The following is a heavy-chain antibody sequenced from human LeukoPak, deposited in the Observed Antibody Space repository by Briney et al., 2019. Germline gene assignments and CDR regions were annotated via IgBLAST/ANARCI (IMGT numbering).Heavy chain of an antibody. Sequence: GGSLRLSCAASGFTFSSYWMSWVRQAPGKGLEWVANIKQDGSEKYYVDSVKGRFTISRDNAKNSLYLQMNSLRAEDTAVYCCARDQRQQWLEFFDYWGQGTLVTVSS. V-gene: IGHV3-7*01. CDR2: IKQDGSEK. J-gene: IGHJ4*02. CDR1: GFTFSSYW. CDR3: ARDQRQQWLEFFDY. D-gene: IGHD6-19*01.